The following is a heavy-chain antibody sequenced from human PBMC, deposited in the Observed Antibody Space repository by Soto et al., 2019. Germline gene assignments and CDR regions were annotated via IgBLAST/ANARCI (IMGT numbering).Heavy chain of an antibody. Sequence: SSETLSLTCTVSGGSISSSSYYWGWIRQPPGKGLEWIGSIYYSGSTYYNPSLKSRVTISVDTSKNQFSLKLSSVTAADTAVYYCAGQYSSSWGSVDYWGQGTLVTVPQ. CDR1: GGSISSSSYY. CDR3: AGQYSSSWGSVDY. CDR2: IYYSGST. D-gene: IGHD6-13*01. J-gene: IGHJ4*02. V-gene: IGHV4-39*01.